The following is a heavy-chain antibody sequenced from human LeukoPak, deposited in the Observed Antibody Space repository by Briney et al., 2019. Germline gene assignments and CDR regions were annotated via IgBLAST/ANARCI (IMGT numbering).Heavy chain of an antibody. D-gene: IGHD2-15*01. Sequence: SETLSLTCAVYGGSFSDNYWSWIRQPPGKGLEWIGEINHSGSTNYNPSLKSRVTISVDTSKNQFSLKLSSVTAADTAVYYCARTPRVVVAATTGYYGMDVWGQGTTVTVSS. V-gene: IGHV4-34*01. CDR3: ARTPRVVVAATTGYYGMDV. CDR2: INHSGST. J-gene: IGHJ6*02. CDR1: GGSFSDNY.